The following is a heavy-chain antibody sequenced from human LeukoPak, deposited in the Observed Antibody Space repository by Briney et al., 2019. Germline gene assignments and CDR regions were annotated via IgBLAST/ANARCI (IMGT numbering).Heavy chain of an antibody. CDR3: AKDKYCSSTSCHPNWFDP. CDR2: ISGDGGST. Sequence: GGSLRLSCAASGFTFDDYAMHWVRQAPGKGLDWVSLISGDGGSTYYADSVKGRFTISRDNSKNSLYLQMNSLRTEDTALYYCAKDKYCSSTSCHPNWFDPWGQGTLVTVSS. J-gene: IGHJ5*02. D-gene: IGHD2-2*01. CDR1: GFTFDDYA. V-gene: IGHV3-43*02.